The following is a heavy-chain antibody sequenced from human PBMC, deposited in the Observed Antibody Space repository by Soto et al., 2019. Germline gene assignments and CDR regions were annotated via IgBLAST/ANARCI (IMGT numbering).Heavy chain of an antibody. V-gene: IGHV3-7*01. Sequence: EVQLVESGGGLVQPGGSLRLSCAASGFTFSSYWMSWVRQAPGKGLEWVANIKPDGSEKYYVDSVRGRFTISRDNVENSRNLQMNSLRAEDAALYYCPRDEARPLGYWGHGTLVTDSS. CDR3: PRDEARPLGY. J-gene: IGHJ4*01. CDR2: IKPDGSEK. D-gene: IGHD6-6*01. CDR1: GFTFSSYW.